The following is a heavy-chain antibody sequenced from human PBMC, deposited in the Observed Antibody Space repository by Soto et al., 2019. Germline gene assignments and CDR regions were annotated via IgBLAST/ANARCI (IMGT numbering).Heavy chain of an antibody. CDR3: ARVFSESRAYYDSSGYPYFFDY. D-gene: IGHD3-22*01. J-gene: IGHJ4*02. V-gene: IGHV4-59*11. Sequence: PSETLSLTCTVSGGSISPHYWSWIRQPPGKGLEWIGYIYYSGTTNYNPSLRSRVTMSVDTSKNQFSLKLSSVTAADTAVYYCARVFSESRAYYDSSGYPYFFDYWGQGTLVTVSS. CDR1: GGSISPHY. CDR2: IYYSGTT.